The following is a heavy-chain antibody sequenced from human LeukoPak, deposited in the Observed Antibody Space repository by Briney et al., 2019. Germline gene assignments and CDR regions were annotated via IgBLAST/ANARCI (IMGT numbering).Heavy chain of an antibody. D-gene: IGHD6-13*01. Sequence: SETLSLTCAVYGGSFSGYYWSWIRQPPGKRLEWIGEINHSGSTNYNPSLKSRVTISVDTSKNQFSLKLSSVTAADTAVYYCARRIRQQLLNWFDPWGQGTLVTVSS. V-gene: IGHV4-34*01. CDR2: INHSGST. CDR1: GGSFSGYY. CDR3: ARRIRQQLLNWFDP. J-gene: IGHJ5*02.